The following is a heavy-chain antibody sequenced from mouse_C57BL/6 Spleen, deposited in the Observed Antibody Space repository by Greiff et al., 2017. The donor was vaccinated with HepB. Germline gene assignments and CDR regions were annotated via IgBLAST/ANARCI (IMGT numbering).Heavy chain of an antibody. V-gene: IGHV1-64*01. CDR1: GYTFTSYW. D-gene: IGHD1-1*01. CDR2: IHPNSGST. Sequence: QVQLQQPGAELVKPGASVKLSCKASGYTFTSYWMHWVKQRPGQGLEWIGMIHPNSGSTNYNEKFKSKATLTVDKSSSTAYMQLSSLTSEDSAVYYCARKGLITTVVALDYWGQGTTLTVSS. J-gene: IGHJ2*01. CDR3: ARKGLITTVVALDY.